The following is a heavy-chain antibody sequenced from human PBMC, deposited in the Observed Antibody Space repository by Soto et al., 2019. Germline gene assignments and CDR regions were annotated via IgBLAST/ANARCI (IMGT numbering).Heavy chain of an antibody. J-gene: IGHJ4*02. CDR3: ASPPVYCSSTSCSDY. V-gene: IGHV1-69*02. Sequence: QVQLVQSGAEVTKPGSSVKVSCKASGGTFSSYTISWVRQAPGQGLEWMGRIIPILGIANYAQKFQGRVTITRDKSTSTADTELSSLRSEDTAVYYCASPPVYCSSTSCSDYWGQGTLVTVSS. CDR1: GGTFSSYT. CDR2: IIPILGIA. D-gene: IGHD2-2*01.